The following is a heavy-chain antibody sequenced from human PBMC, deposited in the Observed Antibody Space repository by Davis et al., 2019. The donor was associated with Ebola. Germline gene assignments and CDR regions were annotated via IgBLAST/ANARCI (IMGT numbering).Heavy chain of an antibody. J-gene: IGHJ4*02. CDR3: ARDPFGVDSI. Sequence: SETLSLTCTVSGGSIISHYWTWIRQPPGKGLEWIGHIHYSGSTHYNPSLKRRVTISVDTSKNQFSLELNSVTAADTAVYYCARDPFGVDSIWGQGTLVPVSS. CDR2: IHYSGST. CDR1: GGSIISHY. V-gene: IGHV4-59*11. D-gene: IGHD3-3*01.